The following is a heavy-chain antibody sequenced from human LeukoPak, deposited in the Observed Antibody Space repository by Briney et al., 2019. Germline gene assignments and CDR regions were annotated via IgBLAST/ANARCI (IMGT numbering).Heavy chain of an antibody. Sequence: KPSETLSLTCAIYDGSFSGHYWTWIRQPPGKGLEWIGEIDHSGSTNSNPSLESRVTISVDTSKNQFSLRLSSVTAADTAVYYCARPRDPGNWFDPWGQGTLVTVSS. CDR1: DGSFSGHY. CDR2: IDHSGST. CDR3: ARPRDPGNWFDP. J-gene: IGHJ5*02. V-gene: IGHV4-34*01.